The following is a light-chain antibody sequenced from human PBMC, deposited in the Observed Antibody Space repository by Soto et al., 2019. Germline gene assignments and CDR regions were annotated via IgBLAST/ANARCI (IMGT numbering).Light chain of an antibody. Sequence: QSALTQPASVSASPGQSITISCTGTTSDVGSYDLVSWYQQHPGKAPKIMIYEVSKRPSGDSNRFSGSKSGNTASLTISGLQAEDEADYYCCSYAGGRSPYVFGTGTKVTVL. V-gene: IGLV2-23*02. CDR1: TSDVGSYDL. CDR2: EVS. CDR3: CSYAGGRSPYV. J-gene: IGLJ1*01.